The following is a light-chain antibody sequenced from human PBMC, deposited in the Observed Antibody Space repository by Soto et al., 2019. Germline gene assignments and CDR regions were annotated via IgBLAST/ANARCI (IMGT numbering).Light chain of an antibody. Sequence: ENEWRLSSRTLSLSPRERATLSCRASQSVTSGSLAWYQHKPGQAPRLLIYGASTRATGIPDRFSGSGSGTDFTLTITSLQPEALAVYYCQHFSSPIPFGQGTRLRL. CDR2: GAS. CDR3: QHFSSPIP. CDR1: QSVTSGS. J-gene: IGKJ5*01. V-gene: IGKV3-20*01.